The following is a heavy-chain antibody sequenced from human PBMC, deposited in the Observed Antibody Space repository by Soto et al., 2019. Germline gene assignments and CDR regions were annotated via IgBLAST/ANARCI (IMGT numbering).Heavy chain of an antibody. CDR1: GDSISSGGFS. V-gene: IGHV4-30-2*01. Sequence: QLHLQESGSGLVKPSQTLSLTCGVSGDSISSGGFSWNWLRQPPGKGLEWIGNIYHGGSTYYNPSLQSRVTISVDKSKNPFSLKLSSVTAANTAVYYCARERRLGYRFFDSWGQGTLVTVSS. CDR3: ARERRLGYRFFDS. CDR2: IYHGGST. J-gene: IGHJ4*02. D-gene: IGHD5-12*01.